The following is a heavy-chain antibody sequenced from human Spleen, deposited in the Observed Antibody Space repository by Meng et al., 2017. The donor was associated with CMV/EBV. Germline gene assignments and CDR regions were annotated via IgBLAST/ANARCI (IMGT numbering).Heavy chain of an antibody. CDR3: ARVVPGNWFDP. J-gene: IGHJ5*02. D-gene: IGHD2-2*01. CDR1: GFTFSSYS. CDR2: ISSSSSYI. Sequence: RLSCAASGFTFSSYSMNWVRQAPGKGLEWVSSISSSSSYIYYADSVKGRFTISRDNAKNSLYLQMNSLRAEDTAVYYCARVVPGNWFDPWGQGTLVTVSS. V-gene: IGHV3-21*01.